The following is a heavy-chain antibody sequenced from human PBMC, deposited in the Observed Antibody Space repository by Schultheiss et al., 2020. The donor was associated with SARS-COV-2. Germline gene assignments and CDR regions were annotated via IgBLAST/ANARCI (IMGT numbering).Heavy chain of an antibody. J-gene: IGHJ4*02. CDR1: GFTVSSNY. V-gene: IGHV3-53*01. D-gene: IGHD4-17*01. CDR3: AKDIYGDYGGLHY. CDR2: IYSGGST. Sequence: GGSLRLSCAASGFTVSSNYMSWVRQAPGKGLEWVSVIYSGGSTYYADSVKGRFTISRDNSKNTLYLQMNSLRAEDTAIYYCAKDIYGDYGGLHYWGQGTLVTVSS.